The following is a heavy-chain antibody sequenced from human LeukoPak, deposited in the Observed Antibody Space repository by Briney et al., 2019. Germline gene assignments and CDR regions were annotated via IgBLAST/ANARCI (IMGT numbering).Heavy chain of an antibody. CDR2: TDGSST. CDR1: GFTFSRFG. D-gene: IGHD1-14*01. J-gene: IGHJ4*02. V-gene: IGHV3-74*01. Sequence: GGSLRLSCAASGFTFSRFGMHWVRQAPGKGLIWVSRTDGSSTTYADSVKGRFSVSMDNAQNTLYLQMNSLRAEDTAVYYCARDDYNRLWGQGTLVTVSS. CDR3: ARDDYNRL.